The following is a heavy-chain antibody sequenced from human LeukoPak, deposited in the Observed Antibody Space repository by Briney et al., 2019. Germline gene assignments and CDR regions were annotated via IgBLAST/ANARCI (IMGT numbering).Heavy chain of an antibody. D-gene: IGHD3-3*01. CDR2: IYYSGST. Sequence: PSETLSLTCTVYGGSISSYYWSWIRQPPGKGLEWIGYIYYSGSTNYNPSLKSRVTISVDTSKNQFSLKLSSVTAADTAVYYCARGRLRFLEWLGYYYYGMDVWGQGTTVTVSS. CDR3: ARGRLRFLEWLGYYYYGMDV. V-gene: IGHV4-59*01. CDR1: GGSISSYY. J-gene: IGHJ6*02.